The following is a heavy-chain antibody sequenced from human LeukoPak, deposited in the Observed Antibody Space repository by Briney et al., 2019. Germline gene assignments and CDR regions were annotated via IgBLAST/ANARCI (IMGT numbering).Heavy chain of an antibody. J-gene: IGHJ6*02. V-gene: IGHV3-48*01. CDR2: ISSSSSTI. Sequence: GGSLRLSCAASGFTFSSYSMNWVRQAPGKGLEWVSYISSSSSTIYYADSVKGRFTISRDNSKNTLYLQMNSLRAEDTAVYYCARDTYYDILTDSNGGYYYGMDVWGQGTTVTVSS. CDR1: GFTFSSYS. D-gene: IGHD3-9*01. CDR3: ARDTYYDILTDSNGGYYYGMDV.